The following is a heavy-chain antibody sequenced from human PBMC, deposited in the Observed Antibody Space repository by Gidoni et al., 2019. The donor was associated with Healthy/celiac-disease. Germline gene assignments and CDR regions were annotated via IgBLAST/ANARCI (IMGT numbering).Heavy chain of an antibody. CDR2: IYYSGST. D-gene: IGHD5-12*01. J-gene: IGHJ4*02. Sequence: QLQLQESGPGLVTPSETLSLTCTVSGGSISSSSYYWGWIRQPPGKGLEWIGSIYYSGSTYYNPSLKSRVTISVDTSKNQFSLKLSSVTAADTAVYYCARQGYSGYETLGGTFDYWGQGTLVTVSS. CDR3: ARQGYSGYETLGGTFDY. V-gene: IGHV4-39*01. CDR1: GGSISSSSYY.